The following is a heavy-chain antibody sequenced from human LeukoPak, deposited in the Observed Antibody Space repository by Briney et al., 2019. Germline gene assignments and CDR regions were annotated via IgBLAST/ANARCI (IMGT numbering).Heavy chain of an antibody. CDR2: IKQDGSEK. Sequence: GGSLRLSCAASGFTFSSYWMSWVRQAPGKGLEWVANIKQDGSEKYYVDSVKGRFTISRDNAKNSLYLQMNSLRAEDTAVYYCARDKSYYDSSGPLGDWGQGTLVTVSS. CDR1: GFTFSSYW. CDR3: ARDKSYYDSSGPLGD. V-gene: IGHV3-7*01. D-gene: IGHD3-22*01. J-gene: IGHJ4*02.